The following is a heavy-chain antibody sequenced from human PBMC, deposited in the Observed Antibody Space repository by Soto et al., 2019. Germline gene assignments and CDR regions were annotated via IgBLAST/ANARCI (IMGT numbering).Heavy chain of an antibody. D-gene: IGHD6-19*01. CDR2: IDGDGTTT. Sequence: EVQLVESGGGVVQPGGSLRLSCAASGFTFNSYWMHWVRQVPGKGLECVSRIDGDGTTTHYADSVKGRITISRDNAKNTLYKQMNSLRAEDSAVYLCARRIAVAGTYDHWGQGTLVTVSS. CDR1: GFTFNSYW. V-gene: IGHV3-74*01. J-gene: IGHJ4*02. CDR3: ARRIAVAGTYDH.